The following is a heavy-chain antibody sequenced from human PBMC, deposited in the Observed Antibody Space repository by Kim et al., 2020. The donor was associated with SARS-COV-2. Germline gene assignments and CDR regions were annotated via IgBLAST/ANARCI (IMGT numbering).Heavy chain of an antibody. D-gene: IGHD3-10*01. CDR3: ATSMVRAAYDY. V-gene: IGHV3-7*03. J-gene: IGHJ4*02. CDR1: GFTFGDSW. CDR2: MNQDGSQR. Sequence: CGSLRLSCVASGFTFGDSWMAWVRQAPGKGLEWVANMNQDGSQRRYVDSVRGRFTISRDNAKNSVFLQMNSLRAEDSGVYYCATSMVRAAYDYWGQGTLVTVSS.